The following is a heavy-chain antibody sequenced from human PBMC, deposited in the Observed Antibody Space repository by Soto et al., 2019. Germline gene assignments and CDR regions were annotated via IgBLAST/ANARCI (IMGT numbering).Heavy chain of an antibody. D-gene: IGHD2-2*01. CDR3: ERDIVVVPAARYYYGMDV. V-gene: IGHV1-18*01. CDR1: GYTFTSYG. Sequence: QVQLVQSGAEVKKPGASVKVSCKASGYTFTSYGISWVRQALGQGLEWMGWISAYNGNTNYAQKLQGRVTMTTNKAKSTAYMELRGPRSDDTAVYYYERDIVVVPAARYYYGMDVWGQGTTVTVAS. CDR2: ISAYNGNT. J-gene: IGHJ6*02.